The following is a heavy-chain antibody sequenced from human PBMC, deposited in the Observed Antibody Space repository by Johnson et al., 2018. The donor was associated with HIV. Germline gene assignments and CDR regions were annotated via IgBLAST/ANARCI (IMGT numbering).Heavy chain of an antibody. V-gene: IGHV3-30*03. CDR2: ISYDGSNK. D-gene: IGHD3-16*01. Sequence: QMLLVESGGGLVQPGGSLRLSCAASGFTFSSYGMHWVRQAPGKGLEWVAIISYDGSNKYYADSVKGRFTISRENSKNTLYLQMNSLRTEDTAVYHCARERGGVFSQTFDIWGQGTMVTVSS. CDR3: ARERGGVFSQTFDI. J-gene: IGHJ3*02. CDR1: GFTFSSYG.